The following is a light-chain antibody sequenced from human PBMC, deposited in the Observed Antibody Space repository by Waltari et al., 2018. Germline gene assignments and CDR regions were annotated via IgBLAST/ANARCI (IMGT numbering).Light chain of an antibody. CDR2: DVI. CDR1: FSDIGAYDY. Sequence: QSALTQPASVSGSPGQSITLSCTGAFSDIGAYDYVSWYRPLPGEAPKLLLYDVIHRPSGVSGRLSGSKSGNTASLTISGLQPEDEADYFCSSYTTRGTWVFGGGTKLTVL. J-gene: IGLJ3*02. CDR3: SSYTTRGTWV. V-gene: IGLV2-14*03.